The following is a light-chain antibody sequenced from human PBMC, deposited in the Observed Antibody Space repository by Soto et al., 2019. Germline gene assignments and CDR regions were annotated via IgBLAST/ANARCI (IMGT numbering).Light chain of an antibody. V-gene: IGKV1-39*01. J-gene: IGKJ1*01. CDR1: QNIRSY. CDR2: ATS. Sequence: DIQMTQSPSSLSASVGDRVTITCRASQNIRSYLNWYQQKPGKAPQLLIYATSSLQTGVPSRLSASGSGTDFSLVISDLQPEESATYYCQQGYSSRWTSGRGTKVEI. CDR3: QQGYSSRWT.